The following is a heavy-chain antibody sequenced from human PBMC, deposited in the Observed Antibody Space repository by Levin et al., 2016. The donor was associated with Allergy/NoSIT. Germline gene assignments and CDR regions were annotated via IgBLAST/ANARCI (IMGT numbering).Heavy chain of an antibody. J-gene: IGHJ4*02. CDR2: ISGSGGST. CDR1: GFTFNAYG. V-gene: IGHV3-23*01. D-gene: IGHD5-24*01. Sequence: GESLKISCAASGFTFNAYGMSWVRQAPGKGLEWVSSISGSGGSTYYAESVKGRFTISRDNSKNTVYLQMKSLRAEDTAIYYCASRTARLQSPFEYWGQGTLVTVSS. CDR3: ASRTARLQSPFEY.